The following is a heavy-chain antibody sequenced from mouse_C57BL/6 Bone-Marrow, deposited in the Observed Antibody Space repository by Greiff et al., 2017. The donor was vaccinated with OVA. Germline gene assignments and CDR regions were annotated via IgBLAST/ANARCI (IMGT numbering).Heavy chain of an antibody. Sequence: QVTLKESGPGILQSSQTLSLTCSFSGFSLSTSGMGVSWIRQPSGKGLEWLAHIYWDDDKRSNPSLKSRPTISKDTSRNQVFLKITSVDTADTATYYCARRARDDGYSYAMDYWGQGTSVTVSS. CDR2: IYWDDDK. J-gene: IGHJ4*01. V-gene: IGHV8-12*01. CDR3: ARRARDDGYSYAMDY. CDR1: GFSLSTSGMG. D-gene: IGHD2-3*01.